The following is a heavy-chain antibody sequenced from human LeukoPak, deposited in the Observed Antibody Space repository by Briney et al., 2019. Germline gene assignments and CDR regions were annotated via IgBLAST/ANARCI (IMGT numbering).Heavy chain of an antibody. D-gene: IGHD3-22*01. CDR3: ASGYYYDLHAFDI. V-gene: IGHV4-59*01. CDR1: GGSISSYY. CDR2: IYYSGST. Sequence: SETLSLTCTVSGGSISSYYWSWIRQPPGKGLEWIGYIYYSGSTNYNPSLKSRVAISVDTSKNQFSLKLSSVTAADTAVYYCASGYYYDLHAFDIWGQGTMVTVSS. J-gene: IGHJ3*02.